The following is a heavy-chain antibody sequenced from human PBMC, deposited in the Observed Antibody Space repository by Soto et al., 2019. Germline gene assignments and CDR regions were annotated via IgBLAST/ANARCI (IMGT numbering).Heavy chain of an antibody. Sequence: GASVKVSCKASGYTFTSYGISWVRQAPGQGLEWMGWISAYNGNTNYAQKLQGRVTMTTDTSTSAAYMELRSLRSDDTAVYYCARDPASSSGPTIFDYWGQGTLVTVSS. CDR3: ARDPASSSGPTIFDY. CDR2: ISAYNGNT. V-gene: IGHV1-18*01. CDR1: GYTFTSYG. J-gene: IGHJ4*02. D-gene: IGHD3-22*01.